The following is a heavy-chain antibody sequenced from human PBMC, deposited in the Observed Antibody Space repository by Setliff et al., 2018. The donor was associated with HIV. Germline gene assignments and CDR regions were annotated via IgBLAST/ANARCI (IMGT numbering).Heavy chain of an antibody. Sequence: ASVKVSCKASGYTFTNKYILWVRQAPGQGPEWVGIINPSVGSTNSAQKFQGRVTMTRDTSTSTVYMELSSLRSEDTAVYYCARQLSNSLESWGQGTLVTVSS. J-gene: IGHJ4*02. CDR3: ARQLSNSLES. D-gene: IGHD1-1*01. CDR1: GYTFTNKY. CDR2: INPSVGST. V-gene: IGHV1-46*01.